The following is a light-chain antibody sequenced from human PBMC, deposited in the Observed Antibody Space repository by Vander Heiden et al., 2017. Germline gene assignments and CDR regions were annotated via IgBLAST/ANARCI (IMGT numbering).Light chain of an antibody. CDR3: MQGTHWPYT. J-gene: IGKJ2*01. V-gene: IGKV2-30*01. CDR1: QSVVYSDGNTY. CDR2: SVS. Sequence: DVVMTQSPLSLSVTLGQPASISCRSSQSVVYSDGNTYLNWFHQRPGQSPRHLIYSVSTRGSGVPDRFSGSGSGTDFTLHISRVEAEDVGIYYCMQGTHWPYTFGQGTKLEI.